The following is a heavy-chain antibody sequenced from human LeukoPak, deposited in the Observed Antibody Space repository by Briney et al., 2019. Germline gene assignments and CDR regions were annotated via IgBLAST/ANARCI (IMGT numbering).Heavy chain of an antibody. CDR2: IRHDGSIK. J-gene: IGHJ6*02. D-gene: IGHD6-13*01. V-gene: IGHV3-30*02. Sequence: PGGSLRLSCAASGFIFSTYGMYWVRQAPGKGLEWVAFIRHDGSIKNYADSVKGRSTISRDNAKNSLYLQMNSLRAEDTAVYYCAREAHSSSWSYYYYGMDVWGQGTTVTVSS. CDR1: GFIFSTYG. CDR3: AREAHSSSWSYYYYGMDV.